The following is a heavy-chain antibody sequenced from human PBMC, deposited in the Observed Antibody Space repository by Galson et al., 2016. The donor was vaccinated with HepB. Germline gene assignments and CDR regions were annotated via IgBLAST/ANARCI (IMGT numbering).Heavy chain of an antibody. CDR1: GDSINSVNDY. CDR3: MEVGTNSWHHNWFGP. D-gene: IGHD2-21*02. V-gene: IGHV4-39*07. Sequence: SETLSLTCTVSGDSINSVNDYWGWVRQPPGKGLEWVATVFYGGNTYSNPSLKSRLTVSIHAPKNQFSLRLSSVTAADTAGYYCMEVGTNSWHHNWFGPWDQGILVTVSS. CDR2: VFYGGNT. J-gene: IGHJ5*02.